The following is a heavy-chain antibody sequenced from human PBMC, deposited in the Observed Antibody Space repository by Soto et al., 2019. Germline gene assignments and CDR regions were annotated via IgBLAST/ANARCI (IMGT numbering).Heavy chain of an antibody. D-gene: IGHD6-13*01. CDR3: ARGRFGSYSSSWDDAFDI. CDR1: GYTFTDYY. V-gene: IGHV1-2*04. J-gene: IGHJ3*02. CDR2: INPNSGGT. Sequence: ASVKVSCKASGYTFTDYYMHWVRQAPGQGLEWMGWINPNSGGTNYAQKFQGWVTMTRDTSISTAYMELSRLRSDDTAVYYCARGRFGSYSSSWDDAFDIWGQGTMVTVSS.